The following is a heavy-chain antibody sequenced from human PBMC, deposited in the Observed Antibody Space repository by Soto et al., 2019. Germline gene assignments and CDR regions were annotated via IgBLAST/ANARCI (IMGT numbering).Heavy chain of an antibody. J-gene: IGHJ6*03. CDR2: TYYRSKWYN. CDR1: GDSVSSNSAA. V-gene: IGHV6-1*01. D-gene: IGHD1-1*01. CDR3: ARGSWDDVTGHYYMDV. Sequence: SQTLSLTCDISGDSVSSNSAAWNWIRQTPSRGLEWLGRTYYRSKWYNDYAVSVKSRITVNPDTSKNQFSLQLNSVTPEDTAVYYCARGSWDDVTGHYYMDVWGNGTTVTVSS.